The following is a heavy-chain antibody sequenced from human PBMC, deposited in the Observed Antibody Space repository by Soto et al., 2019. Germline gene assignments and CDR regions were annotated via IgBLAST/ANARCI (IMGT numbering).Heavy chain of an antibody. V-gene: IGHV4-34*01. CDR1: GGSFSGYY. Sequence: SETLSLTCAVYGGSFSGYYWSWIRQPPGKGLEWIGEINHSGSTNYNPSLKSRVTISVDTSKNQFSLKLSSVTAADTAVYYCARGRFSSVVVVAAYMDVWGKGTTVTVSS. CDR3: ARGRFSSVVVVAAYMDV. J-gene: IGHJ6*03. D-gene: IGHD2-15*01. CDR2: INHSGST.